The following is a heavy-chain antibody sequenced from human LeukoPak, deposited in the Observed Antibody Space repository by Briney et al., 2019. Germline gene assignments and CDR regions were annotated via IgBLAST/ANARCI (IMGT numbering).Heavy chain of an antibody. Sequence: SSETLSLTCTVSGGSISSYYWSWIRQPPGKGLEWIGYIYYSGSTNYNPSLKSRVTISVDTSKNQFSLKLSSVTAADTAVYYCATSLRSNNHYYHSNPRVADAFDIWGQGTMVTVSS. V-gene: IGHV4-59*12. D-gene: IGHD3-22*01. CDR1: GGSISSYY. CDR3: ATSLRSNNHYYHSNPRVADAFDI. CDR2: IYYSGST. J-gene: IGHJ3*02.